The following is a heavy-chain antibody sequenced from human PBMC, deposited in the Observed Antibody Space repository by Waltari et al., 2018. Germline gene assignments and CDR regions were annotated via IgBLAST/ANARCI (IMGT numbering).Heavy chain of an antibody. CDR1: GGSISSYY. V-gene: IGHV4-59*01. CDR3: ARGSRRDGYNFVY. CDR2: IYYSGST. J-gene: IGHJ4*02. D-gene: IGHD5-12*01. Sequence: QVQLQESGPGLVKPSETLSLTCTVSGGSISSYYWSWIRQPPGKGLEWIGYIYYSGSTNYNPSLKSRVTISVDTSKNQCSLKLSSVTAADTAVYYCARGSRRDGYNFVYWGQGTLVTVSS.